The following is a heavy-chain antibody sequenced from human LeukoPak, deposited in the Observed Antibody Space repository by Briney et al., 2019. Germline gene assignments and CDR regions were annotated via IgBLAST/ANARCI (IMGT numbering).Heavy chain of an antibody. Sequence: ASVKVSCKASGYNFNTYGINWVRQAPGQGFEWMGWISAYKGDTNYAQKFQGRVTMTTDTSTSTAYMELRSLRSDDSAVYYCARDYHDFWSGYYYYYMDVWGKGTTVTVSS. CDR1: GYNFNTYG. V-gene: IGHV1-18*01. CDR2: ISAYKGDT. D-gene: IGHD3-3*01. J-gene: IGHJ6*03. CDR3: ARDYHDFWSGYYYYYMDV.